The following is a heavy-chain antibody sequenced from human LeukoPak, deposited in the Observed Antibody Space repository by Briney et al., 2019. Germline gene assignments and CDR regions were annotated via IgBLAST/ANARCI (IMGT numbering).Heavy chain of an antibody. CDR1: GGSFSGYY. J-gene: IGHJ6*02. V-gene: IGHV4-34*01. D-gene: IGHD6-13*01. CDR3: ARGPIAAAGPHYYYGMDV. CDR2: INHSGST. Sequence: PSETLSLTCAVYGGSFSGYYWSWLRQPPGKGLEWIGEINHSGSTNYNPSLKSRVTISVDTSKNQFSLKLSSVTAADTAVYYCARGPIAAAGPHYYYGMDVWGQGTTVTVSS.